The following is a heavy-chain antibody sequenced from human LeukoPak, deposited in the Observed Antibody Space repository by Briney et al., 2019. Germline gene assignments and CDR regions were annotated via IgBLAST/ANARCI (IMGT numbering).Heavy chain of an antibody. CDR3: ARERREQLLPPYTRAVTYFDY. CDR2: ITYSGST. Sequence: SSETLSLTCTVSGGSITSNSYYWGWIRQPPGKGLEWIGSITYSGSTYYNPSLKRRVTISIDTSKNQFSLKLRSVTAADTAVYYCARERREQLLPPYTRAVTYFDYWGQGTLVTVSS. D-gene: IGHD2-2*01. V-gene: IGHV4-39*07. J-gene: IGHJ4*02. CDR1: GGSITSNSYY.